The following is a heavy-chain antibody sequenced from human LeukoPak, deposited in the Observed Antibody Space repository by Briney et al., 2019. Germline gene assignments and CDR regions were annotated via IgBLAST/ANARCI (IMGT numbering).Heavy chain of an antibody. CDR1: GFTFSSYA. V-gene: IGHV3-23*01. Sequence: GGSLRLSCAASGFTFSSYAMSWVRRAPGKGLEWVSAISGSGGSTYYADSVKGRFTISRDNSKNTLYLQMNSLRAEDTAVYYCAKDRGLPYYYDSSGPPDAFDIWGQGTMVTVSS. CDR2: ISGSGGST. J-gene: IGHJ3*02. D-gene: IGHD3-22*01. CDR3: AKDRGLPYYYDSSGPPDAFDI.